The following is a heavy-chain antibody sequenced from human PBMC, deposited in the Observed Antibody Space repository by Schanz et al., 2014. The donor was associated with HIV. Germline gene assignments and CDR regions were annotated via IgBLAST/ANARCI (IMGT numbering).Heavy chain of an antibody. V-gene: IGHV1-69*12. Sequence: QVQLVQSGAEVKKPGSSVMVSCTTSGGTFSSYAISWVRQAPGQGLEWMGGIIPIFGTTNYAQKFQGRVTITADESTSTAYMELSSLRSEDTAVYYCASGRFDTVIWWGDAFLIWGRGTMVTVSS. CDR3: ASGRFDTVIWWGDAFLI. J-gene: IGHJ3*02. CDR1: GGTFSSYA. D-gene: IGHD5-18*01. CDR2: IIPIFGTT.